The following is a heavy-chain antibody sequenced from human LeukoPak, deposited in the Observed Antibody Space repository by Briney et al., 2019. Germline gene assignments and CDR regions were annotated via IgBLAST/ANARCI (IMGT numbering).Heavy chain of an antibody. J-gene: IGHJ4*02. CDR3: ARDLRIAARPFDY. CDR1: GFTFSSYS. CDR2: ISSSSSYI. D-gene: IGHD6-6*01. Sequence: PGGSLRLSCAASGFTFSSYSMNWVRQAPGKGLEWVSSISSSSSYIYYADSVKGRFTISRDNAKNSLYLQMNSLRAEDTAVYYCARDLRIAARPFDYWGQGTLVTVSS. V-gene: IGHV3-21*01.